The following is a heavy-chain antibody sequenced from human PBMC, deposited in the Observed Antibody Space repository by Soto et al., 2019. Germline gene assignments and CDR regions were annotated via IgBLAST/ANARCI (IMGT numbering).Heavy chain of an antibody. J-gene: IGHJ4*02. CDR3: ARSFGWYAIDY. V-gene: IGHV4-4*02. D-gene: IGHD6-19*01. Sequence: QVLLQESGPGLVQPSGTLSLSCVVSGVSRISNYYWGWVRQPPGKGLEWLGDISHIGSVNYNPSLKSRVTISMDKSQNQFSLKVNSVTAADTAVYYCARSFGWYAIDYWGQGTLLIVSS. CDR2: ISHIGSV. CDR1: GVSRISNYY.